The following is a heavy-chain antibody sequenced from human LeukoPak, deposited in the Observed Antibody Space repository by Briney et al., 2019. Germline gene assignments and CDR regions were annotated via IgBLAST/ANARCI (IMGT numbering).Heavy chain of an antibody. V-gene: IGHV3-48*03. Sequence: GFLRLSCAASGFTFSSYEMNWVRQAPGKGLEWVSYISSSGSTIYYADSVKGRFTISRDNAKNSLYLQMNSLRAEDTAVYYCAREGGSSSWYSAPDAFDIWGQGTMVTVSS. J-gene: IGHJ3*02. CDR2: ISSSGSTI. CDR3: AREGGSSSWYSAPDAFDI. CDR1: GFTFSSYE. D-gene: IGHD6-13*01.